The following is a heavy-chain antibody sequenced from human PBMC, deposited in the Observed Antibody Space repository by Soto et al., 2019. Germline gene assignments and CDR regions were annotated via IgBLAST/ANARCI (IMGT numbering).Heavy chain of an antibody. CDR3: AREKRISSFGVAPVYYFDC. V-gene: IGHV3-33*01. D-gene: IGHD3-3*01. CDR2: ISYDGSTE. J-gene: IGHJ4*02. Sequence: GGSLRLSCAASGFSFSEYGMHWVRQAPGKGLEWVAVISYDGSTEYYADSVKGRFTISRDDSKNTLFLQMNSLGAEDTALYYCAREKRISSFGVAPVYYFDCWCQGTLVTVSS. CDR1: GFSFSEYG.